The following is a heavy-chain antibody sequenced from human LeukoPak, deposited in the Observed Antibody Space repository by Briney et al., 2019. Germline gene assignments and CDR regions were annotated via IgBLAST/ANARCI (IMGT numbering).Heavy chain of an antibody. D-gene: IGHD6-19*01. CDR3: ARETSLTGYASGLGFNY. CDR2: IYYSGGT. Sequence: SETLSLTCTVSGGSISSYYWSWIRQPPGKGLEWIGYIYYSGGTNYNPSLKSRVTISVDTSKNQFSLRLTSVTAADTATYYCARETSLTGYASGLGFNYWGQGILVTVSS. V-gene: IGHV4-59*01. CDR1: GGSISSYY. J-gene: IGHJ4*02.